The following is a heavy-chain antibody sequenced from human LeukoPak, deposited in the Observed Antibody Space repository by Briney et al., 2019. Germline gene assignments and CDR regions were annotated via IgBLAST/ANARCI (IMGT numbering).Heavy chain of an antibody. Sequence: SETLSPTCAVYGGSFSGYYWSWIRQPPGKGLEWIGEINHSGSTNYNPSLKSRVTISVDTSKNQFSLKLSSVTAADTAVYYCARAYYDFWSGARRFGSFDYWGQGTLVTVSS. CDR2: INHSGST. D-gene: IGHD3-3*01. V-gene: IGHV4-34*01. CDR1: GGSFSGYY. J-gene: IGHJ4*02. CDR3: ARAYYDFWSGARRFGSFDY.